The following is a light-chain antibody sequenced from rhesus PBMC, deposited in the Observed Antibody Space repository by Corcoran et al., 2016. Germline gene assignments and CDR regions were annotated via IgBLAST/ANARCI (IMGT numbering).Light chain of an antibody. CDR1: QGISSW. Sequence: DIQMTQSPSSLSASVGDTVTITCRASQGISSWLAWDQQKPGKAPKLLSYKTLGLQSGVPSRFTGIGSWTDFTLTISSLQSEDFATYYCQQFTSRPYSFGQGTKVEIK. CDR3: QQFTSRPYS. CDR2: KTL. J-gene: IGKJ2*01. V-gene: IGKV1-22*01.